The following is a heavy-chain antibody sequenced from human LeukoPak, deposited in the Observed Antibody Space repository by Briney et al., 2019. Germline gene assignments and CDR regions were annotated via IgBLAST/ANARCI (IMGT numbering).Heavy chain of an antibody. J-gene: IGHJ4*02. CDR1: GFPFNRNA. D-gene: IGHD3-22*01. CDR3: AKEGYYYFDY. Sequence: GGSLRLSCAASGFPFNRNAISWVPQAPGKGLEWVSTIGGSGDKTFYADSVKGRFTISRDNSKNTLYLQMNSLRAEDTAVYYCAKEGYYYFDYWGQGTLVTGSS. V-gene: IGHV3-23*01. CDR2: IGGSGDKT.